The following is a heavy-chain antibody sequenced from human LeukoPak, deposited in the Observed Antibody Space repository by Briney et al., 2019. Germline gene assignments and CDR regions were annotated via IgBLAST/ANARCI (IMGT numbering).Heavy chain of an antibody. CDR1: GFTFSDYY. CDR2: ISRSGSEK. J-gene: IGHJ4*02. CDR3: ARLRYCSSSSCYGLYYFDH. V-gene: IGHV3-11*01. D-gene: IGHD2-2*01. Sequence: GGSLRLSCAASGFTFSDYYMSWIRQAPGKGVEWISYISRSGSEKYYADSVKGRFTISRDNAKKSLYLQMNSLRAEDTAVYYCARLRYCSSSSCYGLYYFDHWGQGTLVTVSS.